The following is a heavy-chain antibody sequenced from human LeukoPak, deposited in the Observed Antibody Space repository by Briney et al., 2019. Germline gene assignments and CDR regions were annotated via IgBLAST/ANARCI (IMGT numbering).Heavy chain of an antibody. V-gene: IGHV3-74*01. Sequence: GGSLRLSCAASGFTFSSYWMHWVRQAPGKGLVWVSRIKTDGSSTSYADSVKGRFTISRDNAKNTLYLQMSSLRAEDTAVYYCARKRDGAYDFDYWGQGTLVTVSS. CDR1: GFTFSSYW. D-gene: IGHD5-24*01. CDR3: ARKRDGAYDFDY. J-gene: IGHJ4*02. CDR2: IKTDGSST.